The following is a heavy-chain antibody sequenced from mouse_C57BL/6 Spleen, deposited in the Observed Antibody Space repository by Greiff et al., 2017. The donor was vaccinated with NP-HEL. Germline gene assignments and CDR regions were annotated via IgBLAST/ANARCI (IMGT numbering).Heavy chain of an antibody. CDR1: GYTFTSYW. J-gene: IGHJ4*01. D-gene: IGHD1-1*01. CDR3: AISYYYGSSYFYAMDY. Sequence: QVQLQQPGAELVKPGASVKLSCKASGYTFTSYWMPWVKQRPGRGLEWIGRIDPNSGGTKYNEKFKSKATLTVDNPSSTAYMQLSSLTSEDSAVYYCAISYYYGSSYFYAMDYWGQGTSVTVSS. V-gene: IGHV1-72*01. CDR2: IDPNSGGT.